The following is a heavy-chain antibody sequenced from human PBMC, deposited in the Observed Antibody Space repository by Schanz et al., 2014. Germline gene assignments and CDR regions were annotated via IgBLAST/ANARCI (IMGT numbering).Heavy chain of an antibody. Sequence: QVQLQQWGAGLLKPSETLSLTCAVYGGSFSGYFWSWTRQSPEKGLEWIGEISHSGRTTYNPSLKSRATISVDSSKIQFFLKLSSVAAADTAVYYCARPLAESAAAAFDSWGQGTLVAVSS. D-gene: IGHD2-2*01. CDR2: ISHSGRT. CDR3: ARPLAESAAAAFDS. CDR1: GGSFSGYF. J-gene: IGHJ4*02. V-gene: IGHV4-34*01.